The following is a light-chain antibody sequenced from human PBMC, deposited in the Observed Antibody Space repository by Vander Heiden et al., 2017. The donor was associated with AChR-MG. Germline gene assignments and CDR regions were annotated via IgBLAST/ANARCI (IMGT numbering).Light chain of an antibody. CDR2: WAS. J-gene: IGKJ1*01. Sequence: DIVMTQSQDSLAVSLVERATISCKSSQSVLFSSNNKNYLAWYQQKPGQPPKLLIYWASTRESGVPDRFSGSGSGTDFTLTISSLQAEDVAVYYCQQYYSSPTFGQGTKVEIK. CDR3: QQYYSSPT. CDR1: QSVLFSSNNKNY. V-gene: IGKV4-1*01.